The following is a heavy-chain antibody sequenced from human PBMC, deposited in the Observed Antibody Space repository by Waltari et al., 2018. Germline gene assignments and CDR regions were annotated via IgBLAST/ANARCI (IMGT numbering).Heavy chain of an antibody. CDR1: GFTFSRYS. V-gene: IGHV3-21*01. CDR2: ISSSSSYI. J-gene: IGHJ4*02. Sequence: EVQLVESGGGLVKPGGSLRLSCAASGFTFSRYSMTWVRQAPGKGLEWVSSISSSSSYIYYADSVKGRFTISRDNAKNSLYLQMNSLRAEDTAVYYCARGLDSSADYWGQGTLVTVSS. D-gene: IGHD6-19*01. CDR3: ARGLDSSADY.